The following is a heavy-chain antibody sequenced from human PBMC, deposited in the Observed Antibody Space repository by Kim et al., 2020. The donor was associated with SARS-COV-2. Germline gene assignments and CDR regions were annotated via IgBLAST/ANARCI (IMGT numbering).Heavy chain of an antibody. J-gene: IGHJ4*02. Sequence: TYHNPPLKSRVTISVDTSKNQFSLKLSSVTAADTAVYYCARRFIVGAADYWGQGTLVTVSS. D-gene: IGHD1-26*01. CDR2: T. CDR3: ARRFIVGAADY. V-gene: IGHV4-39*01.